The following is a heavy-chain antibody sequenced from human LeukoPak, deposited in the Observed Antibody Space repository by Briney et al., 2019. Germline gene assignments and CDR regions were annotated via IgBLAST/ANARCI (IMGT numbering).Heavy chain of an antibody. J-gene: IGHJ3*02. CDR3: ARHSDRASAGTPDAFDI. V-gene: IGHV4-39*01. Sequence: SETLSLTCSVSGGSISSCGYYWGWIRQSPGRGLEWIGSVHCSGGTYYSPSLKSRVTISVDTSKKHLYVKLGSVTAADTAVYYCARHSDRASAGTPDAFDIWGQGTMVTVSS. CDR2: VHCSGGT. CDR1: GGSISSCGYY. D-gene: IGHD6-13*01.